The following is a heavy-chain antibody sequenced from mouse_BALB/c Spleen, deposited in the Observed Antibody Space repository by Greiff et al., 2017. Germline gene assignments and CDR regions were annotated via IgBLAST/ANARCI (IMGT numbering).Heavy chain of an antibody. Sequence: EVQLQESGPGLVKPSQSLSLTCTVTGYSITSDYAWNWIRQFPGNKLEWMGYISYSGSTSYNPSLKSRISITRDTSKNQFFLQLNSVTTEDTATYYCARQGYDRAMDYWGQGTSVTVSS. D-gene: IGHD3-1*01. V-gene: IGHV3-2*02. CDR1: GYSITSDYA. CDR3: ARQGYDRAMDY. CDR2: ISYSGST. J-gene: IGHJ4*01.